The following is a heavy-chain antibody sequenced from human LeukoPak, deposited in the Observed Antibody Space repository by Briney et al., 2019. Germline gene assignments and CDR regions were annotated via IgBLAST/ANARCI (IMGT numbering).Heavy chain of an antibody. J-gene: IGHJ4*02. CDR1: GGSIRSSTYY. D-gene: IGHD2-2*01. V-gene: IGHV4-39*02. CDR2: ISNGGST. CDR3: ARRASWASWSGFDY. Sequence: PSETLSLTCTVSGGSIRSSTYYWGWIRQPPGKGLEWIGSISNGGSTFYNPSLKSRVTISVDTSKNHFSLKLSSVTAADTAVYYCARRASWASWSGFDYWGQGTPVTVSS.